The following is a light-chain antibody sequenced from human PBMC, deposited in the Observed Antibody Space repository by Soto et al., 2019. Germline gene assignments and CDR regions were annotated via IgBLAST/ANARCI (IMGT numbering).Light chain of an antibody. Sequence: IHMTQSASSVSASVGDTFTITGRASQDIRGWLAWYQQKPGKAPQLLIYAASLLQSGVPSRFSGSGFGTDFTLTITSLQPDDFASYYCQQANSFPLTFGGGTKVDI. V-gene: IGKV1-12*01. J-gene: IGKJ4*01. CDR2: AAS. CDR3: QQANSFPLT. CDR1: QDIRGW.